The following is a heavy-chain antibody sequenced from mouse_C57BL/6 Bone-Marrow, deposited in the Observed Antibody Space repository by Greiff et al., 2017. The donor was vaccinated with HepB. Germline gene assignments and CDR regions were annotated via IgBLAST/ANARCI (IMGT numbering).Heavy chain of an antibody. CDR1: GYTFTSYW. D-gene: IGHD1-1*01. CDR3: SITKWGNYYGSSSFDY. Sequence: QVQLQQPGAELVKPGASVKMSCKASGYTFTSYWITWVKQRPGQGLEWIGDIYPGSGSTNYNEKFKSKATLTVDTSSSTANMQLSSLTSEDSAVYYCSITKWGNYYGSSSFDYWGQGTTLTVSS. J-gene: IGHJ2*01. V-gene: IGHV1-55*01. CDR2: IYPGSGST.